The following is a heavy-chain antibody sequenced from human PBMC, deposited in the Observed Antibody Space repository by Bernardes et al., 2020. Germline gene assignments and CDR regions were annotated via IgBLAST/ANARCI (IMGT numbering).Heavy chain of an antibody. CDR3: AKEGSEQWLVRGYFDY. D-gene: IGHD6-19*01. V-gene: IGHV3-23*01. CDR2: ISGSGGST. CDR1: GFTFSSYA. Sequence: GGSLRLSCAASGFTFSSYAMSWVRQAPGKGLEWVSAISGSGGSTYYADSVKGRFTISRDNSKNTLYLQMNSLRAEDTAVYYCAKEGSEQWLVRGYFDYWGQGTLVTVSS. J-gene: IGHJ4*02.